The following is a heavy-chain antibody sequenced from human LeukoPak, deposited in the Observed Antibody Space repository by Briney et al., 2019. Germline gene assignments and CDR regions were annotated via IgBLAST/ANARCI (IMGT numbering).Heavy chain of an antibody. CDR3: AKDLGTSQDFDY. J-gene: IGHJ4*02. V-gene: IGHV3-23*01. Sequence: GGSLRLSCVASGFTFTNYAMSWVRQAPGKGLEWVSCIRGSGGTTHYADSVKGRFTISRDNSKNTVYLQMNSLRDEDTAVYYCAKDLGTSQDFDYWGQGTLVTVSS. CDR2: IRGSGGTT. CDR1: GFTFTNYA.